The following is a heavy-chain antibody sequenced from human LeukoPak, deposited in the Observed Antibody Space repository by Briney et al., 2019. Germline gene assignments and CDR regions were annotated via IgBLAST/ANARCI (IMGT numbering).Heavy chain of an antibody. CDR1: GFTSRSYD. V-gene: IGHV3-13*05. J-gene: IGHJ6*04. D-gene: IGHD1-26*01. CDR2: FGTAGDP. Sequence: GGPLSPSCAAPGFTSRSYDRPGVRQATGKGLEWVSAFGTAGDPYYPGSVKGRFTISRENAKNSLYLQMNSLRAGDTAVYYCARGASPGGRYYYYGMDVWGKGTTVTVSS. CDR3: ARGASPGGRYYYYGMDV.